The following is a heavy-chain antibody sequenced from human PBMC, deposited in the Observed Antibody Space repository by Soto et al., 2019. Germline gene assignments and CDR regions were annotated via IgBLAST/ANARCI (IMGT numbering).Heavy chain of an antibody. V-gene: IGHV4-39*01. D-gene: IGHD3-10*01. CDR2: IYYSGST. J-gene: IGHJ6*02. Sequence: SETLSLTCTVSGGSISSSSYYWGWIRQPPGKGLEWIGSIYYSGSTYYIPSLKSRVTISVDTSKSQFSLKLSSVTAADTAVYYCARRGTMVRGVNMDVWGQGTTVT. CDR3: ARRGTMVRGVNMDV. CDR1: GGSISSSSYY.